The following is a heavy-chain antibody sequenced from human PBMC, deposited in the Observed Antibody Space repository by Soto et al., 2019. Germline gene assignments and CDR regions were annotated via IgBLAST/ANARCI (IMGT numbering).Heavy chain of an antibody. J-gene: IGHJ3*02. Sequence: ASVKVSCKASGYTFTSSYMHWGRQAPGQGLEWMGIINPSGGSTSYAQKFQGRVTMTRDTSTSTVYMELSSLRSEDTAVYYCASRRGSSGSRVSAFDIWGQGTMVTVSS. D-gene: IGHD6-19*01. V-gene: IGHV1-46*03. CDR1: GYTFTSSY. CDR2: INPSGGST. CDR3: ASRRGSSGSRVSAFDI.